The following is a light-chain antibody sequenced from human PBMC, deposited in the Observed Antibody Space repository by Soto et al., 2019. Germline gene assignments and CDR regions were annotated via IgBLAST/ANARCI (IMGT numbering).Light chain of an antibody. V-gene: IGKV2-28*01. Sequence: DIVMTQSPLSLPVTPGEPASISCRSSQDNYLDWYLQKPGQAPQLLIYLGSHRASGVPDRFSGSGSGTDFTLKISRVEAEDVGVYYCMQTLQTPPWTFGQGTRVEIK. J-gene: IGKJ1*01. CDR1: QDNY. CDR3: MQTLQTPPWT. CDR2: LGS.